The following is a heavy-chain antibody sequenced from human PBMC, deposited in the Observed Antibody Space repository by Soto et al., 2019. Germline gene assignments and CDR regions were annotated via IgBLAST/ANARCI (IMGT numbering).Heavy chain of an antibody. CDR3: ARGGEGVDIEVAGPPPDYYYGMDV. D-gene: IGHD6-19*01. V-gene: IGHV1-69*13. CDR2: IIPIFGTA. Sequence: ASVKVSCKASGGTFSSYAISWVRQAPGQGLEWMGGIIPIFGTANYAQKFQGRVTITADESTSTANMELSSLRSEDTAVYYCARGGEGVDIEVAGPPPDYYYGMDVWGQGTTVTVSS. CDR1: GGTFSSYA. J-gene: IGHJ6*02.